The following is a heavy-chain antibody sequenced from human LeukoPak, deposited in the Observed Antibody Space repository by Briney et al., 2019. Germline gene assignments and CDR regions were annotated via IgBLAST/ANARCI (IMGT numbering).Heavy chain of an antibody. CDR1: GYTFTSYD. CDR2: MNPNSGNT. CDR3: ARGGPRKWYSSTGSVDY. Sequence: ASVKVSCKASGYTFTSYDINCVRQATGHGLEWMGWMNPNSGNTGYAQKFQGRVTMTRNTSISTPYMELRSVRSEDTAVYYCARGGPRKWYSSTGSVDYWGQGTLVTASS. J-gene: IGHJ4*02. D-gene: IGHD2-2*01. V-gene: IGHV1-8*01.